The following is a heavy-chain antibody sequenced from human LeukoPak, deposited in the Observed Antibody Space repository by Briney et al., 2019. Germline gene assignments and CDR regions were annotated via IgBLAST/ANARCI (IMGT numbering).Heavy chain of an antibody. V-gene: IGHV4-34*01. CDR1: GGSFSGYY. Sequence: SETLSLTCAVYGGSFSGYYWSWIRQPPGKGLEWIGEINHSGSTNYNPSLKSRVTISVDTSKNQFSLKLSSVTAADTAVYYCARGLGIAVAGFPPPLYNWFDPWGQGTLVTVSS. CDR2: INHSGST. J-gene: IGHJ5*02. D-gene: IGHD6-19*01. CDR3: ARGLGIAVAGFPPPLYNWFDP.